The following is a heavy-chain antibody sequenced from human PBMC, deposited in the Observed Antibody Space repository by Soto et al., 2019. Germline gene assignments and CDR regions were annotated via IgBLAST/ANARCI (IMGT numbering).Heavy chain of an antibody. V-gene: IGHV3-74*01. J-gene: IGHJ4*02. Sequence: GGSLRLSCAASGFTFSSYAMSWVRQAPGKGLVWVSRINSDGSSTSYADSVKGRFTISRDNAKNTLYLQMNSLRAEDTAVYYCAREGGQWLEFFDYWGQGTLVTVSS. CDR2: INSDGSST. CDR1: GFTFSSYA. D-gene: IGHD6-19*01. CDR3: AREGGQWLEFFDY.